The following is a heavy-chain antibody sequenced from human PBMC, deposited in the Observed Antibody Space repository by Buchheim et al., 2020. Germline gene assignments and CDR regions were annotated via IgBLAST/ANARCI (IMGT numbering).Heavy chain of an antibody. Sequence: QVQLQESGPGLVKPSQTLSLTCTVSGGSISSPTHYWTWIRQLPGKGLEWMGYIYYSGTPYSSPSLKSRVTMSVDPSKNQFSLRLDSVTAADTAVYYCARDYSGTWDWGQGTL. J-gene: IGHJ4*02. CDR1: GGSISSPTHY. D-gene: IGHD6-13*01. CDR2: IYYSGTP. V-gene: IGHV4-31*03. CDR3: ARDYSGTWD.